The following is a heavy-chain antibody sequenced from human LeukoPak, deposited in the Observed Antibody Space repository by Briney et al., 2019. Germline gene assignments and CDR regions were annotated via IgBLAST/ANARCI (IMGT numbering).Heavy chain of an antibody. CDR1: GFTFDDYA. J-gene: IGHJ3*02. CDR2: ISWNSGSI. Sequence: PGRSLRLSCAASGFTFDDYAMHWVRQAPGKGLEWVSGISWNSGSIGYADSVKGRFTISRDNSKNTLYLQMNSLRAEDTAVYYCARVGEGSSGAFDIWGQGTMVTVSS. CDR3: ARVGEGSSGAFDI. D-gene: IGHD3-10*01. V-gene: IGHV3-9*01.